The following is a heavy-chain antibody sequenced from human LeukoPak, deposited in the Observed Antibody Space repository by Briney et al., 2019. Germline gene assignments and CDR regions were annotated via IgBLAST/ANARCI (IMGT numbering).Heavy chain of an antibody. J-gene: IGHJ4*02. CDR3: AKDILVGGRYQSPFDY. CDR2: ISYDGSNK. Sequence: GGSLRLSCAASGFTFSSYGMHWVRQAPGKGLEWVAVISYDGSNKYYADSVKGRFTISRDNAKNSLYLQMNSLRAEDTALYYCAKDILVGGRYQSPFDYWGQGTLVTVYS. V-gene: IGHV3-30*18. D-gene: IGHD1-26*01. CDR1: GFTFSSYG.